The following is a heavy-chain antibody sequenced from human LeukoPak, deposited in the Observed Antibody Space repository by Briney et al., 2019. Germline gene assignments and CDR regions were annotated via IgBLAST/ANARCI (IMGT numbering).Heavy chain of an antibody. CDR2: IIPSGVTT. D-gene: IGHD1-14*01. CDR3: AKPARTDYTDY. J-gene: IGHJ4*02. Sequence: GGSLRLSCATSGFTFSNYGMNWVRHAPGKGLEWVSGIIPSGVTTYYADSVKGRFAISRDNSKNTVYLQMNSLRAEDTAVYYCAKPARTDYTDYWGQGTLVTVSS. CDR1: GFTFSNYG. V-gene: IGHV3-23*01.